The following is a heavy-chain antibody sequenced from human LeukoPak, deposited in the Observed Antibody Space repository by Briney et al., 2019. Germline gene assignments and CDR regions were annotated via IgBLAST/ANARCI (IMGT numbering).Heavy chain of an antibody. D-gene: IGHD3-22*01. J-gene: IGHJ4*02. Sequence: LSLTCAVYGGSFSGYYWSWVRQAPGKGLEWVGFIRSKDYGGTTGFAASVKGRFTISRDDSKSIAYLQMNSLKTEDTAVYYCTRAYYYDSNSYYLGVYYLDYWGQGTLVTVSS. CDR2: IRSKDYGGTT. CDR3: TRAYYYDSNSYYLGVYYLDY. V-gene: IGHV3-49*04. CDR1: GGSFSGYY.